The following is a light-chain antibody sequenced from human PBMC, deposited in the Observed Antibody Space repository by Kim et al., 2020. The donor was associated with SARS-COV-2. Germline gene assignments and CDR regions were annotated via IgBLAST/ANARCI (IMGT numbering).Light chain of an antibody. CDR2: EDN. Sequence: SYELTQPPSVSLSPGQTATITCSGDKLGNKYVSWYQQKPGQSPVLVIYEDNKRPSGIPDRLSGSNSDNTATLTISGTQTMDEADSSCQTWDSNTWVFGG. CDR1: KLGNKY. CDR3: QTWDSNTWV. J-gene: IGLJ3*02. V-gene: IGLV3-1*01.